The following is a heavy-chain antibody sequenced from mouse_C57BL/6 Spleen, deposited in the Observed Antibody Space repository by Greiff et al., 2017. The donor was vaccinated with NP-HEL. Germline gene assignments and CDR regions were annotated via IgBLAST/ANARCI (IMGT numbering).Heavy chain of an antibody. Sequence: QVQLQQPGAELVMPGASVKLSCKASGYTFTSYWMHWVKQRPGQGLEWIGEIDPSDSYTNYNQKFKGKSTLTVDKSSSTAYMQLSSLTSEDSAVYYCARSDRTGFAYWGQGTLVTGSA. CDR3: ARSDRTGFAY. J-gene: IGHJ3*01. V-gene: IGHV1-69*01. CDR1: GYTFTSYW. CDR2: IDPSDSYT.